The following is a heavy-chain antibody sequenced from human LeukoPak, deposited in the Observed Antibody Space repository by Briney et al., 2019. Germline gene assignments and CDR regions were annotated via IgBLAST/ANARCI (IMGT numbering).Heavy chain of an antibody. D-gene: IGHD6-6*01. Sequence: GGSLRLSCAASGFTFSSHSMNWVRQAPGKGLEWVSSISSSSSYKYYADSVKGRFTISRDNAKNSLYLQMNSLRAEDTAVYYCARDLAPIAARNYGGQGTLVTVSS. J-gene: IGHJ4*02. V-gene: IGHV3-21*01. CDR1: GFTFSSHS. CDR3: ARDLAPIAARNY. CDR2: ISSSSSYK.